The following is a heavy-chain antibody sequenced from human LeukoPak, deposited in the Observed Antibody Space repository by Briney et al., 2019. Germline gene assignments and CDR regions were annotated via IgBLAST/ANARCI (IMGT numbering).Heavy chain of an antibody. Sequence: SETLSLTCTVSGGSISSGGYYWSWIRQHPGKGLEWIGYIYYSGSTYYNPSLKSRVTISVDTSKNQFSLKLSSVTAADTAVYYCARLVGSSYYYDSSGEGWFAPGGQGTLVTVSS. CDR1: GGSISSGGYY. CDR2: IYYSGST. V-gene: IGHV4-31*03. D-gene: IGHD3-22*01. J-gene: IGHJ5*02. CDR3: ARLVGSSYYYDSSGEGWFAP.